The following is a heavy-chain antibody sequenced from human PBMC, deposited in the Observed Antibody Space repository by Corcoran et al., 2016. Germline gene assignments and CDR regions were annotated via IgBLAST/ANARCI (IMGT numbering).Heavy chain of an antibody. CDR1: GFTFSSYG. V-gene: IGHV3-30*18. Sequence: QVQLVESGGGVVQPGRSLRLSCAASGFTFSSYGMHWVRQAPGNGLEWVAVISYDGSNKYYAESVKGRFTISRDNSKNTLYLQMNSLRAEDTAVYYCAKGDIVVVPLWGMDVWGQGTTVTVSS. CDR3: AKGDIVVVPLWGMDV. J-gene: IGHJ6*02. D-gene: IGHD2-2*01. CDR2: ISYDGSNK.